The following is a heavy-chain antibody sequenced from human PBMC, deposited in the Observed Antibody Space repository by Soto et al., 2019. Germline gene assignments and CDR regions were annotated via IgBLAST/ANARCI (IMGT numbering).Heavy chain of an antibody. V-gene: IGHV1-46*02. CDR2: IHPSGGGT. CDR1: GYTFNTYY. D-gene: IGHD2-21*02. J-gene: IGHJ4*02. Sequence: QVQLVQSGAEVRKPGASVKVSCKPSGYTFNTYYLHWLRQAPGQALEWMGVIHPSGGGTTYAQKLLCRVTVTRYTSTTTVFMELSSLRSDDTAVYYCARGGHIAVVTDSFDYWGKGTLVTVSS. CDR3: ARGGHIAVVTDSFDY.